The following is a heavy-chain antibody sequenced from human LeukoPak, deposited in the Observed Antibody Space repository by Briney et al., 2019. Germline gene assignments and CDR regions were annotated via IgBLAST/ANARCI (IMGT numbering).Heavy chain of an antibody. D-gene: IGHD3-10*01. V-gene: IGHV3-23*01. CDR1: GFTLSSYA. CDR3: AREFEHYYGSGSLIYYYGMDV. J-gene: IGHJ6*02. CDR2: ISGSGGST. Sequence: GGSLRLSCAASGFTLSSYAMSWVRQAPGKGLEWVSAISGSGGSTYYADSVKGRFTISRDNSKNTLYLQMNSLRAEDTAVYYCAREFEHYYGSGSLIYYYGMDVWGQGTTVTVSS.